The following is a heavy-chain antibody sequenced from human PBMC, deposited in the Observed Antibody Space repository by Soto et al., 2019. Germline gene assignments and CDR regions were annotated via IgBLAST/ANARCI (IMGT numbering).Heavy chain of an antibody. J-gene: IGHJ5*02. CDR3: ARDFSSYDGNWFDP. Sequence: GGSLRLSCAASGFTFSSYSMNWVRQAPGKGLEWVGRIRSKANSYATAYAASVKGRFTISRDDSKNTAYLQMNSLKTEDTAVYYCARDFSSYDGNWFDPWGQGSLVTVSS. V-gene: IGHV3-73*01. D-gene: IGHD3-10*01. CDR2: IRSKANSYAT. CDR1: GFTFSSYS.